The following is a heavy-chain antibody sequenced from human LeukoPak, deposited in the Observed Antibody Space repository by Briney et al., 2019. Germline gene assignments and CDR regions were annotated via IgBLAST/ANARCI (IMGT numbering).Heavy chain of an antibody. V-gene: IGHV3-15*01. CDR2: IISKTSGGTT. CDR1: GLTLANAW. J-gene: IGHJ4*02. Sequence: GGSRTLSCAASGLTLANAWMSWVRQAPGKGLEWVARIISKTSGGTTDYAAPVKGRFTISRDDSKTTLYLQMNSLKTEDTAVYYCTTYRYNYGSTGYSYFDFWGQGTLVTVSS. D-gene: IGHD5-18*01. CDR3: TTYRYNYGSTGYSYFDF.